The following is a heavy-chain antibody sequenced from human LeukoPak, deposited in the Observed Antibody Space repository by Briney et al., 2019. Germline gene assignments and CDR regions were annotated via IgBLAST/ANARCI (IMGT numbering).Heavy chain of an antibody. D-gene: IGHD3-22*01. J-gene: IGHJ4*02. CDR3: ARESPGSMMVVVPSSDS. CDR2: IYTSGST. V-gene: IGHV4-4*07. CDR1: GGSISSYY. Sequence: PSETLSLTCTVSGGSISSYYWSWIRQPAGKGLEWIGRIYTSGSTNYNPSLKSRVTMSVDTSKNQFSLKLSSVTAADTAVYYCARESPGSMMVVVPSSDSWGQGTLVTVSS.